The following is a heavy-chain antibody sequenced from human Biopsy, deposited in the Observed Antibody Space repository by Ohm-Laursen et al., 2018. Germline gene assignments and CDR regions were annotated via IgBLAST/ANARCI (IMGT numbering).Heavy chain of an antibody. CDR2: IDPKSGGT. CDR1: GYAFDTDG. J-gene: IGHJ5*01. V-gene: IGHV1-2*02. Sequence: SVKVSCKTSGYAFDTDGITWVRQAPGQGLEWMGWIDPKSGGTNYAQKFQGRVTMTRDTSISTTYMELRRLTSDDTAVFYCARELGDFWGGRQFDFWGQGTLVTVSS. D-gene: IGHD3-3*01. CDR3: ARELGDFWGGRQFDF.